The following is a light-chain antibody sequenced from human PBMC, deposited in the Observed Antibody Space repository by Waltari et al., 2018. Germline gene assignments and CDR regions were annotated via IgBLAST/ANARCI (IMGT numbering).Light chain of an antibody. CDR1: SSDIGGYKY. Sequence: QSALTQPPSAFGSPGQSATISCTGTSSDIGGYKYVSWYRQHPGKGPKLLIFEVSKRPSVVPERISGSKSGNTASLTVSGLQAEDEADYYCSSYAGSNNVVFGTGTKVTVL. CDR3: SSYAGSNNVV. V-gene: IGLV2-8*01. CDR2: EVS. J-gene: IGLJ1*01.